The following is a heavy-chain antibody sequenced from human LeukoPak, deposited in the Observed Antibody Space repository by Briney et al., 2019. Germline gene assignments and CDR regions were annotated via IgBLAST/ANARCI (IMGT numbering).Heavy chain of an antibody. D-gene: IGHD3-9*01. CDR2: IYTSGST. V-gene: IGHV4-61*02. CDR1: GGSISSGSYY. CDR3: ASSEVGGPYYDILTGWAY. Sequence: SQTLSLTCTVSGGSISSGSYYWSWIRQPAGKGLEWIGRIYTSGSTNYNPSLKSRVTISVDASKNQFSLKLSSVTAADTAVYYCASSEVGGPYYDILTGWAYWGQGTLVTVSS. J-gene: IGHJ4*02.